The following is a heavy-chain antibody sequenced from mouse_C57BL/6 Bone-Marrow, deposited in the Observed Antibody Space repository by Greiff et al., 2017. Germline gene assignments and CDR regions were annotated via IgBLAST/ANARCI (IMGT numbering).Heavy chain of an antibody. CDR3: TRDYYYGFYALDY. CDR1: GFTFSSYA. V-gene: IGHV5-9-1*02. Sequence: EVKVVESGEGLVKPGGSLKLSCAASGFTFSSYAMSWVRQTPEQRLAWVAYISSGGDYIYYADTVKGRFTISRDNARNTLYLQMSSLKSEDTAMDYCTRDYYYGFYALDYWGQGTSVTVSS. J-gene: IGHJ4*01. CDR2: ISSGGDYI. D-gene: IGHD1-1*01.